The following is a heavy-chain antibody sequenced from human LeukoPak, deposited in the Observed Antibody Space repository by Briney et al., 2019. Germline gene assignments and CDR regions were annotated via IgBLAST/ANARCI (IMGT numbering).Heavy chain of an antibody. J-gene: IGHJ4*02. V-gene: IGHV3-33*01. D-gene: IGHD3-22*01. Sequence: GGSLRLSCAASGFTFSSYGMHWVRQAPGEGLEWVAVIWYDGSNKYYADSVKGRFTISRDNSKNTLYLQMNSLRAEDTAVYYCARVRDYYDSSGPDYWGQGILVTVSS. CDR2: IWYDGSNK. CDR1: GFTFSSYG. CDR3: ARVRDYYDSSGPDY.